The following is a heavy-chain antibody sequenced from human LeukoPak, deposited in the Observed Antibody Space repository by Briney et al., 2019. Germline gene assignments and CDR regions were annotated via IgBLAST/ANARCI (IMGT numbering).Heavy chain of an antibody. CDR3: ARSPDGGNSDY. J-gene: IGHJ4*02. V-gene: IGHV1-69*04. D-gene: IGHD4-23*01. Sequence: WASVKVSCKASGGTFSSYAISWVRQAPGQGLEWMGRIIPILGVANYAQNFQGRVTITADKSTSTAYMELSSLRSEDTAVYYCARSPDGGNSDYWGQGTLVTVSS. CDR1: GGTFSSYA. CDR2: IIPILGVA.